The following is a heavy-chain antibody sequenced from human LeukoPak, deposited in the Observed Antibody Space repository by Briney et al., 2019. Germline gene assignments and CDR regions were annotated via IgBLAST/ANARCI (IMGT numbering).Heavy chain of an antibody. CDR2: ISSNGGST. V-gene: IGHV3-64*01. J-gene: IGHJ4*02. D-gene: IGHD4-23*01. CDR3: ARNYGGNTYDY. CDR1: GFTFSSYA. Sequence: GGSLRLSCAASGFTFSSYAMHWVRQAPGKGLEYVSAISSNGGSTYYANSVKGRFTISRGNSKNTLYLQMGSLRAEDMAVYYCARNYGGNTYDYWGQGTLVTVSS.